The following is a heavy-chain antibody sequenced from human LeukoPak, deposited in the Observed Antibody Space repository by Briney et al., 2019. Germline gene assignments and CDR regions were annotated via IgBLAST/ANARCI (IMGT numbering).Heavy chain of an antibody. CDR3: ARHEEEDGYNAKTFDF. Sequence: SETLSLTCTVSGVSISSSSNFWGWIRQPPGKGLEWIGSIHYRGTTYYIPSLKSRVTISVDTSKNQFSLKVSSVTAADTAVYYCARHEEEDGYNAKTFDFWGQGTLVTVSS. CDR1: GVSISSSSNF. CDR2: IHYRGTT. V-gene: IGHV4-39*01. J-gene: IGHJ4*02. D-gene: IGHD5-24*01.